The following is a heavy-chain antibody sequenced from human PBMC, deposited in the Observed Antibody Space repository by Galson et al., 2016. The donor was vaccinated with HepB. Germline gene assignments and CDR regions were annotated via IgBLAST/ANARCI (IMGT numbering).Heavy chain of an antibody. CDR2: TFYRSTWEN. Sequence: CAISGDSVYNNGAAWVWIRRSPSRGLEWLGRTFYRSTWENHYAGSVKNRITITPDTSRNQFSLHLNSVTPEDTAVYYCARAVMLSRGMDVWGQGTTVTVSS. V-gene: IGHV6-1*01. J-gene: IGHJ6*02. CDR3: ARAVMLSRGMDV. CDR1: GDSVYNNGAA. D-gene: IGHD3-10*01.